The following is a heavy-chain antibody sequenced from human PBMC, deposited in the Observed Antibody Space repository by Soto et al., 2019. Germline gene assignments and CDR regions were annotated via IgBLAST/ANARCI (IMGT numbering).Heavy chain of an antibody. CDR1: GFTFSRYW. V-gene: IGHV3-7*05. J-gene: IGHJ5*02. CDR2: IKQDGSER. D-gene: IGHD3-10*01. CDR3: ARAGSSIIQVVNWFDP. Sequence: ESGGGLVHPGDSLRLSCAASGFTFSRYWMSWLRQAPGKGLEWVANIKQDGSERAYVDSVKGRFTISRDNAKNSLYLQMNSLRAEDTAMYYCARAGSSIIQVVNWFDPWGPGTLVIVSS.